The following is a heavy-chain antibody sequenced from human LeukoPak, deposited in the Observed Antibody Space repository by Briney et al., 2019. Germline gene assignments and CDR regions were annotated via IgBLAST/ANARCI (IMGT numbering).Heavy chain of an antibody. CDR3: ARDIAAAGSFDY. Sequence: ASVKVSCKASGYAFTSYGISWVRQAPGQGLEWMGWISAYNGNTNYAQKLQGRVTMTTDTSTSTAYMELRSLRSDDTAVYYCARDIAAAGSFDYWGQGTLVTVSS. CDR1: GYAFTSYG. J-gene: IGHJ4*02. CDR2: ISAYNGNT. D-gene: IGHD6-13*01. V-gene: IGHV1-18*01.